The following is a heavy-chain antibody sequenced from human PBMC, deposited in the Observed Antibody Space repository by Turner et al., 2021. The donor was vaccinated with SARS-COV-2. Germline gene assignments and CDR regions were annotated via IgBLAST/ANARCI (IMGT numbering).Heavy chain of an antibody. V-gene: IGHV3-30*18. CDR3: AKHQGLYSNPMYYFDY. CDR1: GLPFSSYG. CDR2: TSNDGNNK. D-gene: IGHD4-4*01. Sequence: QVRLVESGGGVVQPGGFLRLPWAASGLPFSSYGMHWVRRAPGKGLGWVAVTSNDGNNKSYSDSVKGRFTIFRDNSKNTLYLQMHSLRAEDTAVYYCAKHQGLYSNPMYYFDYWGQGTLVTVSS. J-gene: IGHJ4*02.